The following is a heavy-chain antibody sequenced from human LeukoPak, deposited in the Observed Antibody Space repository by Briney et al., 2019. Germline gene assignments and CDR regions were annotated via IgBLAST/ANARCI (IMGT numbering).Heavy chain of an antibody. J-gene: IGHJ4*02. CDR3: TTYKYYFDY. V-gene: IGHV3-15*01. CDR1: GFTFSNAW. CDR2: IKSKADGGTT. Sequence: RTGGSLRPSCAASGFTFSNAWMSWVRQAPGKGLEWVGRIKSKADGGTTDYPAPVKGRFTISRDDSKNTLYLQMNSLETEDTALYYCTTYKYYFDYWGQGTLVTVSS. D-gene: IGHD1-14*01.